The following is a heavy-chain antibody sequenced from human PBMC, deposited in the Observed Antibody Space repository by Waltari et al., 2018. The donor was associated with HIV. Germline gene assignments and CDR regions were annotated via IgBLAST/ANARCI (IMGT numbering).Heavy chain of an antibody. CDR2: IYYSGST. CDR3: ASCFQPGSYYLHWFDP. D-gene: IGHD3-10*01. V-gene: IGHV4-39*01. CDR1: GGSISSSSYY. J-gene: IGHJ5*02. Sequence: ESGPGLVKPSETLSLTCTVSGGSISSSSYYWGWIRQPPGKGLEWIGSIYYSGSTYYNPSLKSRVTISVDTSKNQFSLKLSSVTAADTAVYYCASCFQPGSYYLHWFDPWGQGTRVTVSS.